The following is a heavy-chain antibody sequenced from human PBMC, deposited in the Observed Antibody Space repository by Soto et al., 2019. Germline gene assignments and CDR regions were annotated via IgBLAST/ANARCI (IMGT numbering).Heavy chain of an antibody. D-gene: IGHD4-17*01. V-gene: IGHV4-4*02. CDR1: GGSISSSNW. CDR3: ARDPVDYGGNPN. CDR2: IYHSGST. J-gene: IGHJ4*02. Sequence: QVQLQESGPGLVKPSGTLSLTCAVSGGSISSSNWWCWVRQPPGKGLEWIGEIYHSGSTNFNPSLKSQVTISVDKSKNQFSLKLSSVTAADTAVYYCARDPVDYGGNPNWGQGTLVTVSS.